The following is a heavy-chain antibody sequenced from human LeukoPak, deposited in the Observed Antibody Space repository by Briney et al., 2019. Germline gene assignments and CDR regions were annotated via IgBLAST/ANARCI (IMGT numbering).Heavy chain of an antibody. CDR1: VYTFKTYG. CDR3: ARDREAARPGWFDP. D-gene: IGHD6-6*01. Sequence: ASVKVSCKASVYTFKTYGISWMRQAPGQGLEWMGWNHPYNGNTNYAQKVQGRLTMPTDTSTSTAYMELRSLRSDDTAVYYCARDREAARPGWFDPWGQGTLVTVSS. J-gene: IGHJ5*02. V-gene: IGHV1-18*01. CDR2: NHPYNGNT.